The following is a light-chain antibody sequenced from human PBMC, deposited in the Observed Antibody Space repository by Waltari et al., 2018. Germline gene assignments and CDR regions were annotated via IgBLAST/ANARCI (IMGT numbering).Light chain of an antibody. J-gene: IGLJ3*02. CDR2: EVS. CDR1: SSDVGGYNY. Sequence: QSALTQPPSASGSPGQSVTISCTGTSSDVGGYNYVSWYQQHPGNAPKLMIYEVSKRPSGVPDRFSGSKSGNTASLTVSGLQAEDEADYYCSSYAGSRNWVFGGGTKLTVL. V-gene: IGLV2-8*01. CDR3: SSYAGSRNWV.